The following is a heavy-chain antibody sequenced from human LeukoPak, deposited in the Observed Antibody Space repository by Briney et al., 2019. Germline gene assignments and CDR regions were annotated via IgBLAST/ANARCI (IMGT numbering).Heavy chain of an antibody. J-gene: IGHJ4*02. D-gene: IGHD6-19*01. V-gene: IGHV4-34*01. CDR2: INHSGST. CDR1: GGSFSGYY. CDR3: ARLGIAVAGTLDY. Sequence: SETLSLTCAVYGGSFSGYYWSWIRQPPGKGLEWIGEINHSGSTNYNPSLKSRVTISVDTSKNQFSLKLSSVTAADTAVYYCARLGIAVAGTLDYWGQGTLVTVSS.